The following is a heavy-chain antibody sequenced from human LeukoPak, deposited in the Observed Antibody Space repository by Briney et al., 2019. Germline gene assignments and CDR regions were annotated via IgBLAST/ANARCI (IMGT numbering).Heavy chain of an antibody. CDR2: ISDSGGST. CDR3: AKRGVVIRVILVGFHKEAYYFDS. CDR1: GITVGNYG. Sequence: HPGGSLRLSCAVSGITVGNYGMTWVRQAPGKGLEWVAGISDSGGSTNDADSVKGRFTISRDNPKNTLYLQMNSLRAEDTAVYFCAKRGVVIRVILVGFHKEAYYFDSWGQGALVAVSS. J-gene: IGHJ4*02. D-gene: IGHD3-22*01. V-gene: IGHV3-23*01.